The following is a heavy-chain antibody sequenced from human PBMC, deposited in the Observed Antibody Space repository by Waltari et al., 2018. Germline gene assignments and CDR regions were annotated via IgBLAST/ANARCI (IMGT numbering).Heavy chain of an antibody. CDR2: MNPNIGKT. J-gene: IGHJ3*02. CDR1: GYTFTSYD. D-gene: IGHD3-3*01. Sequence: QVQLVQSGAEVKKPGASVKVSCKASGYTFTSYDINWVRQATGQGLEWMGWMNPNIGKTGEAQKFQGRVTMTRNTSISTAYMELSSLRSEDTAVYYCARLGTIFGVVTQDLDIWGQGTMVTVSS. V-gene: IGHV1-8*02. CDR3: ARLGTIFGVVTQDLDI.